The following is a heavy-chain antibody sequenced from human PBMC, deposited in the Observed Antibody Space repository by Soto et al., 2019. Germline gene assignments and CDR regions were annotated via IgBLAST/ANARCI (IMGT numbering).Heavy chain of an antibody. D-gene: IGHD2-15*01. Sequence: QVQLVESGGCVVQPGRSLRLSFAASGFTFSSYAMHWVRQAPGKGLEWVAVISYDGSNKYYADSVQGRFTISRDNSTITLYLLMNSVSAEGTGVYYWTRDLGYCSGGSCYWQWWDGMDVSGQGNTVSVFS. CDR3: TRDLGYCSGGSCYWQWWDGMDV. V-gene: IGHV3-30-3*01. J-gene: IGHJ6*02. CDR1: GFTFSSYA. CDR2: ISYDGSNK.